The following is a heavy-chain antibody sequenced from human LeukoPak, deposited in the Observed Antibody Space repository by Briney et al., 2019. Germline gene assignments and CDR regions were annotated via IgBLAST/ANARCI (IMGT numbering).Heavy chain of an antibody. CDR2: IYSRGST. CDR1: GGSINTYY. D-gene: IGHD3-9*01. Sequence: SETLSLTCTVSGGSINTYYWGWIRQTPGKGLEWIGYIYSRGSTNYNPSLKSRVTISVDTSKNQFSLKLTSVTAADTAAYYCARGFDDYDVLLGYEYWGQGILVTVSS. V-gene: IGHV4-59*01. J-gene: IGHJ4*02. CDR3: ARGFDDYDVLLGYEY.